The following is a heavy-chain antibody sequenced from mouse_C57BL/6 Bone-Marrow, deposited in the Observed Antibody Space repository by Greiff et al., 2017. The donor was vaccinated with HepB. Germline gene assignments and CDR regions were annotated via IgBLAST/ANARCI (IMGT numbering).Heavy chain of an antibody. J-gene: IGHJ2*01. CDR2: INPYNGGT. Sequence: VQLQQSGPVLVKPGASVKMSCKASGYTFTDYYLNWVKQSHGKSLEWIGVINPYNGGTSYNQKFKGKATLTVDKSSSTAYMELNSLTSEDSAVYYCARQDYFDYWGQGTTLTVSS. CDR3: ARQDYFDY. CDR1: GYTFTDYY. V-gene: IGHV1-19*01.